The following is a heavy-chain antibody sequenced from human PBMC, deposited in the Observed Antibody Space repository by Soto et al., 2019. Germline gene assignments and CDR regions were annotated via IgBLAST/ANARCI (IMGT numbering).Heavy chain of an antibody. J-gene: IGHJ4*02. CDR3: ASRDSSSWSIDY. CDR1: GGSISNYY. Sequence: HVQLQESGPGLVKPSETLSLTYTVSGGSISNYYWSWIRQPPGKGLEWIGFMSYRGTTNYNPSLKSRVTISVDTSKNQFSLKLSSVTAADTAVYYCASRDSSSWSIDYWGQGTLVTVSS. V-gene: IGHV4-59*08. CDR2: MSYRGTT. D-gene: IGHD6-13*01.